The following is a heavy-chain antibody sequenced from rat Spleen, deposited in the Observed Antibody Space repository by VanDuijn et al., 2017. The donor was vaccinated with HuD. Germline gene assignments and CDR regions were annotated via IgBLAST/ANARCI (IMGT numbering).Heavy chain of an antibody. Sequence: EVQLVESGGGLVQPERSLKLSCAASGFTFSNYGMAWVRQTPTKGLEWVASISHDGSFTDHRDSVKGRFTISRDNAENIVYLQMDSLRSEDTATYYCTRVGDGGSLFAYWGQGTLVTVSS. CDR2: ISHDGSFT. D-gene: IGHD1-11*01. CDR3: TRVGDGGSLFAY. V-gene: IGHV5-29*01. J-gene: IGHJ3*01. CDR1: GFTFSNYG.